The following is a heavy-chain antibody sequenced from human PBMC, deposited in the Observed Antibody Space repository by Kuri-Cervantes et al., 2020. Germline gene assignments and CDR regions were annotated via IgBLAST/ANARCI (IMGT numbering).Heavy chain of an antibody. CDR3: ARDTYYYDSSGYPSDY. Sequence: GESLKISCAASGFTVSSNYMSWVRQAPGKGLEWVSVIYSGGSTYYADSVKGRFTISRDNSKNTLYLQMNSLRAEGTAVYYCARDTYYYDSSGYPSDYWGQGTLVTVSS. J-gene: IGHJ4*02. V-gene: IGHV3-66*02. D-gene: IGHD3-22*01. CDR1: GFTVSSNY. CDR2: IYSGGST.